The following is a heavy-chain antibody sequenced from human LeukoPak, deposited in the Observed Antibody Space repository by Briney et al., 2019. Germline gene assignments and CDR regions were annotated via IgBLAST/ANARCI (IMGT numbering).Heavy chain of an antibody. CDR3: ARDDRSSWYYFDY. CDR1: GFTFSSYN. D-gene: IGHD6-13*01. V-gene: IGHV3-48*01. CDR2: ISSSSSTI. J-gene: IGHJ4*02. Sequence: GGSLRLSGAVPGFTFSSYNMNWVRQAPGKGLEWVSYISSSSSTIYYADSVKGRFTISRDNAKNSLYLQMNSLRADDTAVYYCARDDRSSWYYFDYWGQGTLVTVSS.